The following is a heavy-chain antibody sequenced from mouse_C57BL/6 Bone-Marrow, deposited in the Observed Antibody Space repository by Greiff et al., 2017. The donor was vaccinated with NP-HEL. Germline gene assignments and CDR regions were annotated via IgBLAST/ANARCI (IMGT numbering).Heavy chain of an antibody. CDR1: GYTFTSYW. J-gene: IGHJ3*01. Sequence: QVQLQQPGAELVMPGASVKLSCKASGYTFTSYWMHWVKQRPGQGLEWIGEIDPSDSYTNYNQKFKGKSTLTVDKSSSTAYMQLSSLTSEVSAVYYCARGDYDGFADWSQGTLVTVSA. V-gene: IGHV1-69*01. D-gene: IGHD2-4*01. CDR2: IDPSDSYT. CDR3: ARGDYDGFAD.